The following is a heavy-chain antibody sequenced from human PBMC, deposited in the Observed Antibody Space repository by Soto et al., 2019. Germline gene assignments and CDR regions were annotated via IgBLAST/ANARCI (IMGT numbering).Heavy chain of an antibody. CDR1: GYSFTSYW. CDR3: ARQACYDILTGYHPQYYYYYMDV. V-gene: IGHV5-51*01. J-gene: IGHJ6*03. Sequence: PGESLKISCKGSGYSFTSYWIGWVRQMPGKSLEWMGIIYPGDSDTRYSPSFQGQVTISADKSISTANLQWSSLKASDTAMYYCARQACYDILTGYHPQYYYYYMDVWGKGTTVTVSS. D-gene: IGHD3-9*01. CDR2: IYPGDSDT.